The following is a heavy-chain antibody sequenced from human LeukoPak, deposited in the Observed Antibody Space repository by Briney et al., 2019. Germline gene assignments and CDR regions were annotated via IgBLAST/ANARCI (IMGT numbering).Heavy chain of an antibody. D-gene: IGHD2-2*01. CDR2: TYYTGST. CDR3: ARGRGYCSSTSCATFDY. V-gene: IGHV4-59*01. CDR1: GGSISSYY. Sequence: PSGTLSLTCTVSGGSISSYYWSWLRQPPGKGLEWVGYTYYTGSTNYSPSLNSRVTISVDTSKNQFSLRLNSVTAADTAVYYCARGRGYCSSTSCATFDYWGQGTLVTV. J-gene: IGHJ4*02.